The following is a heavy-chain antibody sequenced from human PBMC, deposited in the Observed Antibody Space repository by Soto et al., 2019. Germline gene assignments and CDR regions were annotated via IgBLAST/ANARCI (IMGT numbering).Heavy chain of an antibody. CDR3: ARGRRWGQSVKGLDS. V-gene: IGHV4-34*01. D-gene: IGHD3-16*01. CDR2: INHSGTT. J-gene: IGHJ4*02. Sequence: QVLLQQWGAGLLKPSETLSLTCAVSGGSFSGYYWTWIRQAPGKGLEWIGEINHSGTTNYNPSLKIRFSVSVDTSKNQCSLKLTSVTAADTCVYYCARGRRWGQSVKGLDSWGQGTLVTVSS. CDR1: GGSFSGYY.